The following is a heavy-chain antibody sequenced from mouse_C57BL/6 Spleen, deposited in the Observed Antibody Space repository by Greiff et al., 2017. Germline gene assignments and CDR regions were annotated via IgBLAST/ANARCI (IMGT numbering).Heavy chain of an antibody. J-gene: IGHJ3*01. CDR1: GYTFTSYW. V-gene: IGHV1-69*01. Sequence: QVQLQQPGAELVMPGASVKLSCKASGYTFTSYWMHWVKQRPGQGLEWIGEIDPSDSFTNYNQKFKGKSTLTGDKSSSTAYMQLSSLTSEASAVYYCARWASEATLAYWGQGTLVTVSA. CDR2: IDPSDSFT. CDR3: ARWASEATLAY.